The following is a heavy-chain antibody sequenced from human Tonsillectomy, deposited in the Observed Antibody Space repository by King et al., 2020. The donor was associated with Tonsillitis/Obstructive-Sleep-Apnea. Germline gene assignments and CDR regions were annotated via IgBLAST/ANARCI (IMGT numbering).Heavy chain of an antibody. CDR2: IYYSGST. CDR3: AREGGYYYDSNGYYQYYLDY. J-gene: IGHJ4*02. Sequence: VQLQESGPGLVKPSQTLSLTCTVSGGSISSGGYYWSWIRQHPGKGLEWIGYIYYSGSTYYNPSLKSRVTISVDTSKNQFSLKLSAVTAAATAVYYCAREGGYYYDSNGYYQYYLDYWGQGTLVTVSS. D-gene: IGHD3-22*01. CDR1: GGSISSGGYY. V-gene: IGHV4-31*03.